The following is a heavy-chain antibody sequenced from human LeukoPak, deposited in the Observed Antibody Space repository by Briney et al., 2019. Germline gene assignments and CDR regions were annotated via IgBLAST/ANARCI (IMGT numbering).Heavy chain of an antibody. CDR1: GFTFSSYA. D-gene: IGHD7-27*01. V-gene: IGHV3-23*01. J-gene: IGHJ4*02. Sequence: GGSLRLSCAASGFTFSSYAMSWVRQAPGKGVEWVSAISGSGGSTYYADSVKGRFTISRDNSKNTLYLQMNSLRAEDTAVYYCASANWGGPRRDYWGQGTLVTVSS. CDR2: ISGSGGST. CDR3: ASANWGGPRRDY.